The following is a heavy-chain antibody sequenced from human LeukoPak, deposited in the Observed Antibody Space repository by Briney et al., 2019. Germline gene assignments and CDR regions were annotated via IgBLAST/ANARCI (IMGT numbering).Heavy chain of an antibody. J-gene: IGHJ4*02. CDR3: ARGGNYGDYDGYFDY. Sequence: PSETLSLTCTVSGGSISSYYWSWIRQPPGKGLEWIGYIYYSGSTKYNPSLKSRVTISIDTSKNQFSLKLSSMTAADTAVYYCARGGNYGDYDGYFDYGGQGTLVTVSS. V-gene: IGHV4-59*08. CDR1: GGSISSYY. CDR2: IYYSGST. D-gene: IGHD4-17*01.